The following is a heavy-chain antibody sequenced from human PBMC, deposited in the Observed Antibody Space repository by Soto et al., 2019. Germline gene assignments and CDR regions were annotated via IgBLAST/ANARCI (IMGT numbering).Heavy chain of an antibody. CDR3: ARDFGTTLDRRSGGVDY. CDR2: ISYDGSNK. CDR1: GFTFSSYA. Sequence: PGGSLRLSCAASGFTFSSYAMHWVRQAPGKGLEWVAVISYDGSNKYYADSVKGRFTISRDNSRNTLYLQMNSLRAEDTAVYYCARDFGTTLDRRSGGVDYWGQGT. J-gene: IGHJ4*02. V-gene: IGHV3-30-3*01. D-gene: IGHD1-1*01.